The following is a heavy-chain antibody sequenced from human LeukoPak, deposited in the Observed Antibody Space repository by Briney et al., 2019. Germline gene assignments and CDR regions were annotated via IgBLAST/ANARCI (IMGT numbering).Heavy chain of an antibody. Sequence: GGSLRLSCAASGFTFSSYSMNWVRQAPGKGLEWVSSISSSSSYIYYADSVKGRFTISRDNAKNSLYLQMNSLRAEDTALYYCARDSRPDILTGYYPACGDYWGQGTLVTVSS. CDR1: GFTFSSYS. D-gene: IGHD3-9*01. J-gene: IGHJ4*02. V-gene: IGHV3-21*01. CDR3: ARDSRPDILTGYYPACGDY. CDR2: ISSSSSYI.